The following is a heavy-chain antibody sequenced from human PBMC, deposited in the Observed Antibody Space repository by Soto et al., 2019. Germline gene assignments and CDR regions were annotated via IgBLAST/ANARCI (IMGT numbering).Heavy chain of an antibody. CDR1: GGSVSSGSYY. J-gene: IGHJ4*02. CDR3: ARDDYGDYVFDY. Sequence: SETLSLTCTVSGGSVSSGSYYWSWIRQPPGKGLEWIGYIYYSGSTNYNPSLKSRVTISVDTSKNQLSLKLSSVTAADTAVYYCARDDYGDYVFDYWGQGTLVTVSS. CDR2: IYYSGST. D-gene: IGHD4-17*01. V-gene: IGHV4-61*01.